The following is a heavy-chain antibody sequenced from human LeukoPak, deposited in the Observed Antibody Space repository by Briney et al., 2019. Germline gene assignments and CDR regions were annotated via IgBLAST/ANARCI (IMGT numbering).Heavy chain of an antibody. CDR2: INPNSGGT. Sequence: ASVKVSCKASGYTFTGSYMHSVRQAPGQVLELMGWINPNSGGTNYAQKFQGWVTMTRDTSISTAYMELSRLRSDDTAVYYCARGPPTGIVPAAIIDYWGQGTLVTVSS. J-gene: IGHJ4*02. CDR3: ARGPPTGIVPAAIIDY. CDR1: GYTFTGSY. V-gene: IGHV1-2*04. D-gene: IGHD2-2*02.